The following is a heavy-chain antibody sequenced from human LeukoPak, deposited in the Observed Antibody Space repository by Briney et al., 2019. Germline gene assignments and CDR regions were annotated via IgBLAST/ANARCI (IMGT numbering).Heavy chain of an antibody. D-gene: IGHD6-6*01. CDR3: ASLYSSSSRYYYYYMDV. CDR2: IRYVGSNK. V-gene: IGHV3-30*02. J-gene: IGHJ6*03. CDR1: GFTFSSYG. Sequence: GGSLRLSCAASGFTFSSYGMHWVRQAPGKGLEWVAFIRYVGSNKYYADSVKGRFTISRDNSKNTLYLQMNSLRAEDTAVYYCASLYSSSSRYYYYYMDVWGKGTTVTVSS.